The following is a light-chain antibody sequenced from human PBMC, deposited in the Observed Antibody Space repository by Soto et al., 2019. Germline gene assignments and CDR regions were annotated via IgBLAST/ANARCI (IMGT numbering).Light chain of an antibody. CDR2: AAS. CDR3: LRHDLYPWT. Sequence: DIPMTQSPSAMSAPVGDRVNITCRASQGISNYLAWFQLKPGKVPKRLIYAASTLQSGVPSRFSGSGSGTEFTLIISSLQPEDFATYYCLRHDLYPWTFGQGTKVEFK. V-gene: IGKV1-17*03. J-gene: IGKJ1*01. CDR1: QGISNY.